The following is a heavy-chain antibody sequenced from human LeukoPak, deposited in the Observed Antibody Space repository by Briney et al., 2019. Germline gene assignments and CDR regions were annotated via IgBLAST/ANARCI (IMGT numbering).Heavy chain of an antibody. V-gene: IGHV4-39*01. Sequence: SETLSLTCTVSGGSISSSDYYWAWIRQPPEKGLEWIASIFYSGTTYYNPSLKSRVIISVDTSKNQFSVKLNSVTAADTALYYCARLVSLTGGLGNWGQGTLVTVSS. J-gene: IGHJ4*02. CDR3: ARLVSLTGGLGN. CDR1: GGSISSSDYY. D-gene: IGHD7-27*01. CDR2: IFYSGTT.